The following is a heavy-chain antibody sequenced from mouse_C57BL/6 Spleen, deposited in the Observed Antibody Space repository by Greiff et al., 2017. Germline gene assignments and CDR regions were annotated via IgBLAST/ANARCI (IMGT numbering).Heavy chain of an antibody. Sequence: EVQLQQPGPELVKPGASVKLSCKASGYTFTDYYMHWVKQSPGKSLEWIGYINPTNGGTSYNQKFKGKATLTVNKSSSTAYMQLRSLTSEDAAVYCCARGDYYGSSLDYWGQGTTLTVSS. D-gene: IGHD1-1*01. CDR3: ARGDYYGSSLDY. CDR2: INPTNGGT. J-gene: IGHJ2*01. CDR1: GYTFTDYY. V-gene: IGHV1-22*01.